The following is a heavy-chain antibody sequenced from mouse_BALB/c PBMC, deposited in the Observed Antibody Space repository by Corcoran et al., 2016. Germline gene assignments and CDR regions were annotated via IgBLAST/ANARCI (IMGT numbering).Heavy chain of an antibody. J-gene: IGHJ4*01. CDR1: GYTFTNYG. CDR3: AREPYAMDY. CDR2: INTYTGEP. Sequence: QIQLVQAGPELKKPGETVKISCKASGYTFTNYGMNWVKQAPGKGLKRMGWINTYTGEPTYADDFKGRFAFSLETSASTAYLQINNRKNEDTATYFCAREPYAMDYWGQGTSVTVSS. V-gene: IGHV9-3-1*01.